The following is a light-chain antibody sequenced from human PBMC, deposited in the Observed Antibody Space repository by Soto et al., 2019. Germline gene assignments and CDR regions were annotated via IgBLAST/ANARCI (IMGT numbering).Light chain of an antibody. V-gene: IGLV1-40*01. CDR2: GNT. CDR1: SSYIGAGYD. CDR3: QSYDSSLSGYV. J-gene: IGLJ1*01. Sequence: QSVLTQPPSVSGAPWQRVTISCTGSSSYIGAGYDVHWYQQLPGAAPKLLFYGNTNRPSGVPDRFSGSKSGTSASLAITGLQAEDEADYYCQSYDSSLSGYVFGTGTKLTVL.